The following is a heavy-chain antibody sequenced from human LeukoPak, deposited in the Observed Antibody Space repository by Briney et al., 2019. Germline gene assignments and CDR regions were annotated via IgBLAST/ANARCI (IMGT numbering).Heavy chain of an antibody. Sequence: SETLSLTCTASGGSISSSSYNWGWLRPPPGKGLEWIGSSYHSGSTYYNPSLNSRVTISVDTSKNQFSLKLSSVTAADTAVYYWAGPDRYCSGGSCYWWGQGTLVTVSS. D-gene: IGHD2-15*01. CDR2: SYHSGST. CDR3: AGPDRYCSGGSCYW. CDR1: GGSISSSSYN. J-gene: IGHJ4*02. V-gene: IGHV4-39*07.